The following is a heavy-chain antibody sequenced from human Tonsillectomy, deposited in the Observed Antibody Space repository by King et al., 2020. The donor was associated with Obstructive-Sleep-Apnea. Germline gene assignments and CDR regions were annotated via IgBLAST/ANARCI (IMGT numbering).Heavy chain of an antibody. CDR1: GFSLGTAGVG. D-gene: IGHD3-22*01. J-gene: IGHJ3*02. Sequence: VTLKESGPTLVKPTQTLTLTCPFSGFSLGTAGVGVGWIRQPPGKALEWLALIYWNDDKRYSPSLLSRLTITKDTSKNQVVLTMTNMDPVDTATYYCAHMNYYDGGGYWTQGAFDIWGQGTTVTVSS. CDR3: AHMNYYDGGGYWTQGAFDI. CDR2: IYWNDDK. V-gene: IGHV2-5*01.